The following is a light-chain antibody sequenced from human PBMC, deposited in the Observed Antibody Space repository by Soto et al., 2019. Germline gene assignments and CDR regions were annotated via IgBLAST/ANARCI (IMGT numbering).Light chain of an antibody. Sequence: QSALTQPASVSGSPGQSITISCTGTSSDVGAYHYVSWYQQHPGKAPKLMIYDVSSRPSWVSHRFSGSKSGNTASLTISGLQAEDEADYYCSSYTSSNTLLFGGGTQLTVL. CDR1: SSDVGAYHY. J-gene: IGLJ2*01. V-gene: IGLV2-14*01. CDR3: SSYTSSNTLL. CDR2: DVS.